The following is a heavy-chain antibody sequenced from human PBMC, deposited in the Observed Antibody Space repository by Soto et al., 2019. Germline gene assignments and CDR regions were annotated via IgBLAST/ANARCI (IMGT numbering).Heavy chain of an antibody. CDR1: GFTFSSYA. CDR3: ARARPPYYYYGMDV. D-gene: IGHD6-6*01. V-gene: IGHV3-23*01. CDR2: ISGSGGST. J-gene: IGHJ6*02. Sequence: GGSLRLSCAASGFTFSSYAMRWVRQAPGKGLEWVSAISGSGGSTYYADSVKGRFTISRDNSKNTLYLQMNSLRAEDTAVYYCARARPPYYYYGMDVWGQGTTVTVSS.